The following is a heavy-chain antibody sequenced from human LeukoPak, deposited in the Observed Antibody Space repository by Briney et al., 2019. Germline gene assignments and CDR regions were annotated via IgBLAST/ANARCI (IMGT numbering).Heavy chain of an antibody. CDR3: ARGGYSYGWFDY. Sequence: GASVKVSCKASGGTFSSYAISWVRQAPGQGLEWMGGIIPIFGTANYAQKFQGRVTITADESTSTAYMELSSLRSEDTAVYYCARGGYSYGWFDYWGQGTLVTVSS. CDR2: IIPIFGTA. J-gene: IGHJ4*02. D-gene: IGHD5-18*01. V-gene: IGHV1-69*01. CDR1: GGTFSSYA.